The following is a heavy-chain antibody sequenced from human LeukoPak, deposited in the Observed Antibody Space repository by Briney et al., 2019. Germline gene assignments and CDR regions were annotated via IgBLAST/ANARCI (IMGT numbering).Heavy chain of an antibody. CDR1: GYTFTAYY. D-gene: IGHD2-15*01. Sequence: GASMKVSCKASGYTFTAYYIHWVRQAPGQGLEWMGWMNPNSGNTGYAQKFQGRVTITRNTSISTAYMELSSLRSEDTAVYYCARGRGSGGSWARWGFDPWGQGTLVTVSS. V-gene: IGHV1-8*03. CDR3: ARGRGSGGSWARWGFDP. J-gene: IGHJ5*02. CDR2: MNPNSGNT.